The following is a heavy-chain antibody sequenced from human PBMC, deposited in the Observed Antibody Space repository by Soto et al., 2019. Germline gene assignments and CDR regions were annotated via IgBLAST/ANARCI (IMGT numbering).Heavy chain of an antibody. D-gene: IGHD2-2*01. CDR1: GFTFSIYT. Sequence: EVQLVESGGGLVKPGGSLRLSCAASGFTFSIYTMNWVRQAPGKGLEWVSSISPSSDYIYYADSLKGRFTISRDNTKNPLDRQMTSLGVEDTAVNYRATGHIVVLPVASRAYYYGLDVWGQGTTVTVSS. V-gene: IGHV3-21*01. CDR2: ISPSSDYI. CDR3: ATGHIVVLPVASRAYYYGLDV. J-gene: IGHJ6*02.